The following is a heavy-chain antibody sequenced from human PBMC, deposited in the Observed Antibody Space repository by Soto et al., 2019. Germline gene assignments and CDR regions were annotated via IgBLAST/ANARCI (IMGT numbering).Heavy chain of an antibody. CDR2: IIPILGIA. D-gene: IGHD2-2*01. J-gene: IGHJ5*02. V-gene: IGHV1-69*08. Sequence: QVQLVQSGAEVKKPGSSVKVSCKASGGTFSSYTISWVRQAPGQGLEWMGRIIPILGIANYAQKFQGRVTITADKSTSTAYMELSSLRSQDTAVYYCARDHDTVVVPAAMSWFDPWGQGTLVTVSS. CDR1: GGTFSSYT. CDR3: ARDHDTVVVPAAMSWFDP.